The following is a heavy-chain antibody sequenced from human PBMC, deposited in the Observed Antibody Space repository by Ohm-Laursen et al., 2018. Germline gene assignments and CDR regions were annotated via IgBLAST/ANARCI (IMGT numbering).Heavy chain of an antibody. Sequence: GSLRLSCTASGFTFSSYAMSWVRQAPGKGLEWVSAISGSGGSTYYADSVKGRFTISRDNAKNSLYLQMNSLRAEDTAVYYCARDPNIVVVVAEHFDYWGQGTLVTVSS. V-gene: IGHV3-23*01. D-gene: IGHD2-15*01. CDR1: GFTFSSYA. J-gene: IGHJ4*02. CDR3: ARDPNIVVVVAEHFDY. CDR2: ISGSGGST.